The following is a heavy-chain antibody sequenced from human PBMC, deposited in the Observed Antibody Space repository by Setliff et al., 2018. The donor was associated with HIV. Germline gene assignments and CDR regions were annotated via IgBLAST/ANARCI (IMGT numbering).Heavy chain of an antibody. CDR2: IKQDGSEK. Sequence: PVGSLRLSCAASGFTFSSYWMSWVRQAPGKGLEWVANIKQDGSEKYHVDSVKGRFTISRDNAKNSLYLQMNSLRAEDTAVYYCVRDGPPRAAFDVWGRGTMVTVS. CDR3: VRDGPPRAAFDV. V-gene: IGHV3-7*03. J-gene: IGHJ3*01. CDR1: GFTFSSYW. D-gene: IGHD3-10*01.